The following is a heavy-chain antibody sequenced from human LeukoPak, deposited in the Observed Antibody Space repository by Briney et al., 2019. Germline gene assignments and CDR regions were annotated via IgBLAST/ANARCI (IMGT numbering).Heavy chain of an antibody. CDR1: GFTFRNYW. D-gene: IGHD5-24*01. V-gene: IGHV3-7*01. Sequence: GGSLRLSCVGSGFTFRNYWVNWVRQSPRKGLEWVANIKPDGIDKYYVDSARGRFTVSRDNAKNSAFLQMNSLRAEDTAIYYCATISAQTFDIWGQGTLVSVSS. J-gene: IGHJ3*02. CDR2: IKPDGIDK. CDR3: ATISAQTFDI.